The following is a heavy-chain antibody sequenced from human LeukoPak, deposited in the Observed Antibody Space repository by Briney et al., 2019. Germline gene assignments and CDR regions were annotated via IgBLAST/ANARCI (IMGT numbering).Heavy chain of an antibody. J-gene: IGHJ4*02. CDR1: GFTFSTTY. Sequence: PGGSLRLSCAASGFTFSTTYITWVRQPQGKGLGWVSVIYTGGSTYYADSVKGRFTISRDISKNTLYLQMNSLRAEDTAVYYCARGTVTAPDYWGQGTLVTVSS. D-gene: IGHD4-17*01. CDR2: IYTGGST. CDR3: ARGTVTAPDY. V-gene: IGHV3-53*01.